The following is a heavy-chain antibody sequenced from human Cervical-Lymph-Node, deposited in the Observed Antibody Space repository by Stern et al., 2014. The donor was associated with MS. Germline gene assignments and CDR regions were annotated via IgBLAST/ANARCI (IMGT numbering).Heavy chain of an antibody. CDR3: AREYNWNDMYYGMDV. Sequence: VQLLQSGAEVKKPGSSVKVSCKASGGTFSTYAVSWVRQAPGQGLERMGGIIPIFGTPNYAQKFQGRVTITADESTSTAYMELSSLRSEDTAVYYCAREYNWNDMYYGMDVWGQGTTVTVSS. CDR1: GGTFSTYA. D-gene: IGHD1-20*01. V-gene: IGHV1-69*01. CDR2: IIPIFGTP. J-gene: IGHJ6*02.